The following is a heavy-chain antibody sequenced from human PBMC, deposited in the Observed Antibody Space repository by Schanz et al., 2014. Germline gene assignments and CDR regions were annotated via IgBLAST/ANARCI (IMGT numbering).Heavy chain of an antibody. D-gene: IGHD3-10*01. Sequence: EVQLVESGGGLVQPGRSLRLSCAASGFTVDSNYMSWVRQAPGKGLEWVSIIYPDGSTNYGDSMKGRFTVSRHEWKNTLYLQMNSLRGEDSAVYYCARPSGSYFWAFDIWGQGTMVTVSS. V-gene: IGHV3-66*01. CDR3: ARPSGSYFWAFDI. CDR2: IYPDGST. CDR1: GFTVDSNY. J-gene: IGHJ3*02.